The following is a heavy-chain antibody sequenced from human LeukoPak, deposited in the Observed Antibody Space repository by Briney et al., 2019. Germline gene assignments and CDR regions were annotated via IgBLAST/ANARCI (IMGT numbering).Heavy chain of an antibody. J-gene: IGHJ3*02. CDR2: ISSSSSTI. CDR1: GLPFSSYG. Sequence: GGSLRLSCAAHGLPFSSYGMSWVRQATGKGLGWVAYISSSSSTIYYADSVKGRFTISRDNEKSSLYLQMNSLRAEDTAFYDCATVRDAFDIWGQGTMVTVSS. V-gene: IGHV3-48*04. CDR3: ATVRDAFDI.